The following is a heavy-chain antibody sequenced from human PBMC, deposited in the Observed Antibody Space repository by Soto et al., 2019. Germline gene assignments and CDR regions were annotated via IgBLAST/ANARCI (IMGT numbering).Heavy chain of an antibody. CDR3: ARARLRGYSGYEKYYFDY. Sequence: ASVKVSCKASGYTFTSYAMHWVRQAPGQRLEWMGWINAGNGNTKYSQKFQGRVTITRDTSASTAYMELSSLRSEDTAVYYCARARLRGYSGYEKYYFDYWGQGTRVTVSS. D-gene: IGHD5-12*01. J-gene: IGHJ4*02. V-gene: IGHV1-3*01. CDR2: INAGNGNT. CDR1: GYTFTSYA.